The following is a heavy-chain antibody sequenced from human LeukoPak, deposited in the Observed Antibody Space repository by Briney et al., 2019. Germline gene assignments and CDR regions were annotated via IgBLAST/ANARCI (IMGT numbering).Heavy chain of an antibody. J-gene: IGHJ6*02. CDR2: IYSGGST. V-gene: IGHV3-66*01. D-gene: IGHD2-2*01. Sequence: PGGSLRLSCAASGFIVSNNYMSWVRQAPGKGLEWVSVIYSGGSTYYADSVKGRFTISRDNSKNTLSLQMNSLRAEDTAVYYCARGFCGSTSCYGYHYYGMDVWGQGTTVTVSS. CDR1: GFIVSNNY. CDR3: ARGFCGSTSCYGYHYYGMDV.